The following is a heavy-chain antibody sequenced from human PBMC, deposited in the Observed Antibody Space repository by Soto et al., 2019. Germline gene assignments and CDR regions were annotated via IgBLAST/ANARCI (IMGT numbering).Heavy chain of an antibody. J-gene: IGHJ6*01. CDR2: IIPIFGTA. CDR1: GDRMSRYV. CDR3: ARDRLVVVGASVAYYYYGMDV. V-gene: IGHV1-69*01. D-gene: IGHD2-15*01. Sequence: VKRYRKTSGDRMSRYVVSWLRLNNGQGLEWMGGIIPIFGTANYAQKFQGRVTITADESTSTAYMELSSLRSEDTAVYYCARDRLVVVGASVAYYYYGMDVWGQGTTVTVSS.